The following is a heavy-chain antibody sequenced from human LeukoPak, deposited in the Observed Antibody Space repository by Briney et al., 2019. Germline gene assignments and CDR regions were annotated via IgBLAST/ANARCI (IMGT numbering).Heavy chain of an antibody. CDR1: GFTFSGYS. CDR2: ISSSSSYI. CDR3: AREGNYYDMDV. J-gene: IGHJ6*02. Sequence: GGSLRLSCAASGFTFSGYSMNWVRQAPGKGLEWVSSISSSSSYIYYADSVKGRFTISRDNAKNSLYLQMNSLRAEDTAVYYCAREGNYYDMDVWGQGTTVTVSS. V-gene: IGHV3-21*01.